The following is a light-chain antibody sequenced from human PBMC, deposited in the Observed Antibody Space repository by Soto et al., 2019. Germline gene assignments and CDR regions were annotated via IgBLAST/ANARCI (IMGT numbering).Light chain of an antibody. V-gene: IGKV3-11*01. CDR1: QSVSSY. Sequence: EIVLTQSPATLSLSPGERATLSCRASQSVSSYLAWYQQKPGQAPRLLIYDASNRATGIPARFSGSGSGTDFTLTINSLEPEDFAVYYSQQRSNGPPAYTFGQGTKLEIK. J-gene: IGKJ2*01. CDR2: DAS. CDR3: QQRSNGPPAYT.